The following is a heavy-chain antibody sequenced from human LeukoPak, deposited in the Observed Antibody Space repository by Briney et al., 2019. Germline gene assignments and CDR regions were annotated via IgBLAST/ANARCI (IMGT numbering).Heavy chain of an antibody. CDR2: VDPEDGET. J-gene: IGHJ3*02. V-gene: IGHV1-69-2*01. D-gene: IGHD4-23*01. Sequence: ASVKVSCKASGCTFTDYYMHWVQQAPGKGLEWMGRVDPEDGETIYAEKFQGRVTITADTSTDTAYMELSSLRSEDTAVYYCATASYYGGFAFDIWGQGTMVTVSS. CDR1: GCTFTDYY. CDR3: ATASYYGGFAFDI.